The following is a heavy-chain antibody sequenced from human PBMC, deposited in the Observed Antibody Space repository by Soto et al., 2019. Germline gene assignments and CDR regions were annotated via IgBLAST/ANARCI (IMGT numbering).Heavy chain of an antibody. J-gene: IGHJ4*02. Sequence: LSLTCTVSGGSINSGCYYWSWIRQHPGKGLEWIGYIYYSGSTYYNPSLKSRVTISVDTSKNQFSLKLTSVTAADTAVYFCARAQTIFGIITVFDYWGQGTLVTVSS. CDR3: ARAQTIFGIITVFDY. V-gene: IGHV4-31*03. CDR1: GGSINSGCYY. D-gene: IGHD3-3*01. CDR2: IYYSGST.